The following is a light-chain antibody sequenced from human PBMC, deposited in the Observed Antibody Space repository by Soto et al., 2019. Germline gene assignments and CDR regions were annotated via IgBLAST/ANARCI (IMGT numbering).Light chain of an antibody. Sequence: QSALTQPASVSGSPGQSITSSCTGTSSDVGGYNYVSWYQQHPGKAPKLMIYEVSNRPSGVSNRFSGSKSGNTASLTISGLQAEDEADYCCSSYTSSSTLVFGTGTKLTVL. CDR2: EVS. J-gene: IGLJ1*01. CDR1: SSDVGGYNY. V-gene: IGLV2-14*01. CDR3: SSYTSSSTLV.